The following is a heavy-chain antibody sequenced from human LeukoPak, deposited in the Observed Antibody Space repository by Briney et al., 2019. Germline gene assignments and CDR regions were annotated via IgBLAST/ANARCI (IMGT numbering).Heavy chain of an antibody. Sequence: AMXXXRQAPGQRXXWMGWINAGNGNTKYSQKFQGRVTITRDTSASTAYMELSSLRSEDTAVYYCATLDYYDSSGYFYWGQGTLVTVSS. V-gene: IGHV1-3*01. J-gene: IGHJ4*02. CDR2: INAGNGNT. D-gene: IGHD3-22*01. CDR3: ATLDYYDSSGYFY. CDR1: A.